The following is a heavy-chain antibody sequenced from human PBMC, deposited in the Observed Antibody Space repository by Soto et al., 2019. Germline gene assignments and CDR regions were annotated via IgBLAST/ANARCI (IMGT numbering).Heavy chain of an antibody. V-gene: IGHV2-5*02. CDR2: IYWDDDK. Sequence: QITLKESGPTLVRPAQTLTLTCDFSGFSLSTYHMGVAWIRQPPGKALEWLALIYWDDDKRYSPSLKDRLAISKDTSITQVVLTITNMDPGDTATYFCAHAGDYDLLTFDHWGPGTLVTVSS. CDR1: GFSLSTYHMG. D-gene: IGHD4-17*01. J-gene: IGHJ4*02. CDR3: AHAGDYDLLTFDH.